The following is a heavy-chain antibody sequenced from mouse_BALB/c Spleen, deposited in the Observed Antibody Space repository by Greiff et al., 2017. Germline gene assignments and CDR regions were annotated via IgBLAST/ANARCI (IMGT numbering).Heavy chain of an antibody. Sequence: EVKLVESGGDLVKPGGSLKLSCAASGFTFSSYTMSWVRQTPEKRLEWVATISSGGGNTYYPDSVKGRFTISRGNAKNNLYLQMSSLRSEDTALYYCARYRPRNWYFDVWGAGTTVTVSS. V-gene: IGHV5-9*03. J-gene: IGHJ1*01. CDR2: ISSGGGNT. CDR1: GFTFSSYT. CDR3: ARYRPRNWYFDV.